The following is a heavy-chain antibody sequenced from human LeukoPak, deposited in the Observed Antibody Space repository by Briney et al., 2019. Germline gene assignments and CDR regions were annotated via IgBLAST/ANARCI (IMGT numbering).Heavy chain of an antibody. Sequence: PSETLSLTCAVYGGSFSGYYWSWIRQPPGKWLEWIGEINHSGSTNYNPSLKSRVTISVDTSKNQFSLKLSSVTAADTAVYYCARFTTIAVAGTVFYFDYWGQGTLVTVSS. D-gene: IGHD6-19*01. CDR2: INHSGST. CDR1: GGSFSGYY. CDR3: ARFTTIAVAGTVFYFDY. V-gene: IGHV4-34*01. J-gene: IGHJ4*02.